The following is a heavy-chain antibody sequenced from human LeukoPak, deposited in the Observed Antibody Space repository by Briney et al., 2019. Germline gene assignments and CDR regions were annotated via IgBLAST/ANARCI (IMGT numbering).Heavy chain of an antibody. CDR3: ARESGSDYSFDY. Sequence: GGSLRLSCALSGFTPGHYWMTWVRQAPGKGLEWVSSISTDTSYLYYADSVKGRFTISRDNAKNSLYLQMDSLKAEDTAVYFCARESGSDYSFDYWGQGTLVTVSS. CDR1: GFTPGHYW. D-gene: IGHD1-26*01. V-gene: IGHV3-21*01. J-gene: IGHJ4*02. CDR2: ISTDTSYL.